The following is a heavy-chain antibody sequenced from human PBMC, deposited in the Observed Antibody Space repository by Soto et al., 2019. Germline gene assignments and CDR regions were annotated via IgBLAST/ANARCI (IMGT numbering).Heavy chain of an antibody. CDR1: SGSISSINW. J-gene: IGHJ3*02. V-gene: IGHV4-4*02. Sequence: QVQLQESGPGLVKPSGTLSLTCAVSSGSISSINWWSWVRQPPGKGLEWIGEIHHRGSINYNPSLKSPLTISVVKSKNQFSLNLSSVTAADTAVYYCARVTESDAFDIWGQGTMVTVSS. CDR2: IHHRGSI. CDR3: ARVTESDAFDI.